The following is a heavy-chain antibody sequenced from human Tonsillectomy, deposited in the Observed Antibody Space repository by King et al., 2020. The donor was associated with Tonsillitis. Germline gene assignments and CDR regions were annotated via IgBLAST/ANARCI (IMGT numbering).Heavy chain of an antibody. J-gene: IGHJ4*02. CDR2: ISNNGGST. CDR3: VKASVAGGNYFDF. V-gene: IGHV3-64D*06. CDR1: GFTFSSYV. D-gene: IGHD6-19*01. Sequence: VQLVESGGGLVQPGGSLRLSCSASGFTFSSYVMHWVRQAPGKGLEYVSAISNNGGSTYYTDSVKGRFTISRDNSKNTLYLQMSSLRPDDTAVYYCVKASVAGGNYFDFWGQGTLVTVSS.